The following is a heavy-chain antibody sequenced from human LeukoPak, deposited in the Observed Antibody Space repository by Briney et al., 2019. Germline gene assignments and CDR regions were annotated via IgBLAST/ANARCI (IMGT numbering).Heavy chain of an antibody. CDR2: IYSGGNT. V-gene: IGHV3-53*04. CDR3: ARGGGAARLFDY. Sequence: QPGGSLRLSCAASGFTVSNNYMSWVRQAPGRGLERVSVIYSGGNTYYADSVKGRFTISRHNSMNTLYLQMNSLRTEDTAVYYCARGGGAARLFDYWGQGTLVTVSS. J-gene: IGHJ4*02. CDR1: GFTVSNNY. D-gene: IGHD6-6*01.